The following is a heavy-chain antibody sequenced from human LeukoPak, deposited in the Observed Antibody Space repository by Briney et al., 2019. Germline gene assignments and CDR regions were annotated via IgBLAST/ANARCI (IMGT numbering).Heavy chain of an antibody. Sequence: RASVKASCKASGYTFTSYYMHWVRQAPGQGLEWMGIINPSGGSTSYAQKFQGRVTMTRDTSTSTVYMELSSLRSEDTAVYYCARDSVGVVAAPWGQGTLVTVSS. CDR3: ARDSVGVVAAP. D-gene: IGHD2-15*01. V-gene: IGHV1-46*01. CDR1: GYTFTSYY. CDR2: INPSGGST. J-gene: IGHJ5*02.